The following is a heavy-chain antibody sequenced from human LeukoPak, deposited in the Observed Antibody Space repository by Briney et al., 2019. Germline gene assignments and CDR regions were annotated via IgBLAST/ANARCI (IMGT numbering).Heavy chain of an antibody. CDR1: GFTFSSDG. Sequence: GGSLRLSCAASGFTFSSDGMHWVRQGPGKGLVWVSRINSDGSTANYADSVKGRFTISRDNAKNTLYLQMNSLRAEDTAVYYCVRVDGGYWGQGTLVTVSS. CDR3: VRVDGGY. CDR2: INSDGSTA. D-gene: IGHD3-16*01. J-gene: IGHJ4*02. V-gene: IGHV3-74*01.